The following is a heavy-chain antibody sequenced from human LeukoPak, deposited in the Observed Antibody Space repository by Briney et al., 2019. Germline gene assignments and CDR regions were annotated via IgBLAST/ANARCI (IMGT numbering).Heavy chain of an antibody. J-gene: IGHJ4*02. CDR3: ASGTGSGNPFDY. CDR2: IIPIFGTA. CDR1: GGTFSSYA. D-gene: IGHD3-10*01. V-gene: IGHV1-69*13. Sequence: SVKVSCKASGGTFSSYAISWVRQAPGQGLEWMGGIIPIFGTANYAQKFKGRVTITADESTSTAYMELSSLRPEDTAVYYCASGTGSGNPFDYWGQGTLVTVSS.